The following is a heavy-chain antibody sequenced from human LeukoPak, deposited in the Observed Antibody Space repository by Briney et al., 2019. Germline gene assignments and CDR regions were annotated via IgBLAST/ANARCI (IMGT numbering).Heavy chain of an antibody. J-gene: IGHJ4*02. V-gene: IGHV3-23*01. Sequence: GGSLRLSCAASGFTFSSYAMSWVRQAPGNGLEWVSAISGSGGSTYYADSVKGRFTISRDNSKNTLYLQMNSLRAEDTAVYYCATLTASGGSRESRGQGTLVTVSS. CDR2: ISGSGGST. D-gene: IGHD2-15*01. CDR1: GFTFSSYA. CDR3: ATLTASGGSRES.